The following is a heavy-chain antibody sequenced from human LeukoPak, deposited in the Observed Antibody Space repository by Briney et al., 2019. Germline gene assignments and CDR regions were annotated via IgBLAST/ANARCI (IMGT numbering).Heavy chain of an antibody. Sequence: GGSLRLSCAASGFTFSNYNMNWVRQAPGMGLEWVSCISSSSSYIYYADSVKGRFTISRDNAKNSLYLQMNSLRAEDTAMYYCASLYYYDNSGYSDWGQGTLVTVSS. CDR2: ISSSSSYI. D-gene: IGHD3-22*01. V-gene: IGHV3-21*01. J-gene: IGHJ4*02. CDR1: GFTFSNYN. CDR3: ASLYYYDNSGYSD.